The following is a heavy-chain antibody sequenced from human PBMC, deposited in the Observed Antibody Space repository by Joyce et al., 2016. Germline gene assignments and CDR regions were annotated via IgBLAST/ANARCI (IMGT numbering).Heavy chain of an antibody. CDR2: LWYEGGK. CDR3: AREIKGAYYYYYSLDV. J-gene: IGHJ6*02. Sequence: QVQLVESGGGVVQPGRSLRLSCAASGFSFSSYGMHWVRQAPGKGRGWVAGLWYEGGKYYGDSVEGRFTNSRDNAMNTLYLQKISLTAEDTAVEDCAREIKGAYYYYYSLDVWGQGTTVTVSS. CDR1: GFSFSSYG. D-gene: IGHD3-16*01. V-gene: IGHV3-33*01.